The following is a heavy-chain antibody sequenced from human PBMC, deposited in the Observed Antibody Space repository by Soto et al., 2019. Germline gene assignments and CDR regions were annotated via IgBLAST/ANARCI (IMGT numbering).Heavy chain of an antibody. V-gene: IGHV4-4*02. D-gene: IGHD1-7*01. CDR2: IYHSGST. CDR3: ARDARLELGYFDY. J-gene: IGHJ4*02. CDR1: GGSISSSNW. Sequence: SETLSLTCAVSGGSISSSNWWRWVRQPPGKGLEWIGEIYHSGSTNYNPSLKSRLTISVDKSKNQFSLKLSSVTAADTAVYYCARDARLELGYFDYWGQGTLVTVS.